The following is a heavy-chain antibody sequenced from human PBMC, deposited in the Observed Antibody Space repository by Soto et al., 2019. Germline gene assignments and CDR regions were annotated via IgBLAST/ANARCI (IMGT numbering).Heavy chain of an antibody. J-gene: IGHJ4*02. V-gene: IGHV4-59*01. D-gene: IGHD3-22*01. Sequence: SEALSLTCTVSGGSISSYYWSWSRQPPGKGLEWIGYIYYSGSTNYNPSLKSRVTISVDTSKNQFSLKLSSVTAADTAVYYCARLDSSGYFGGVDYWGQGTLVTVS. CDR2: IYYSGST. CDR3: ARLDSSGYFGGVDY. CDR1: GGSISSYY.